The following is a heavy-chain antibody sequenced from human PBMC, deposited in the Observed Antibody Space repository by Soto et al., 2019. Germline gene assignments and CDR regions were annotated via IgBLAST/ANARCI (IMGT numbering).Heavy chain of an antibody. V-gene: IGHV5-51*01. Sequence: GESLKISCKGSGYSFTSYWIGWVRQMRGKGLEWMWIIYPYDSDTRYSPSFQGQVTISADKSINTAYLQWSSLKASDSAMYYCARPGMTASSSFDYWGPGTLVTLSS. CDR1: GYSFTSYW. D-gene: IGHD6-25*01. CDR2: IYPYDSDT. J-gene: IGHJ4*02. CDR3: ARPGMTASSSFDY.